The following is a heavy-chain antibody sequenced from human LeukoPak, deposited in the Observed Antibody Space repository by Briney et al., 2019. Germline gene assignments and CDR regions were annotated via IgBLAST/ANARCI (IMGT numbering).Heavy chain of an antibody. V-gene: IGHV3-21*01. CDR3: AGSDTIGYLPREWDYWYFDL. Sequence: PGGSLRLSCAASGFIFSSYSMNWVRQAPGKGLEWVSSISSSSTYIYYADSVKGRFTISRDNAKNSLYLQMNSLRAEDTAVYYCAGSDTIGYLPREWDYWYFDLWGRGTLVTVSS. J-gene: IGHJ2*01. CDR2: ISSSSTYI. CDR1: GFIFSSYS. D-gene: IGHD3-22*01.